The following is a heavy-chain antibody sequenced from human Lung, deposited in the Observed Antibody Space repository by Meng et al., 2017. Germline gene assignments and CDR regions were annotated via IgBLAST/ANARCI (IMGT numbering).Heavy chain of an antibody. V-gene: IGHV4-34*01. CDR2: INHSGST. Sequence: QAQLQQWGGGLLRPSETLSLTCVVSGGSLSYYYWSGIRQPPGKGLEWIGEINHSGSTNYNPSLESRATISVDTSQNNLSLKLSSVTAADSAVYYCARGPTTMAHDFDYWGQGTLVTVSS. CDR3: ARGPTTMAHDFDY. J-gene: IGHJ4*02. D-gene: IGHD4-11*01. CDR1: GGSLSYYY.